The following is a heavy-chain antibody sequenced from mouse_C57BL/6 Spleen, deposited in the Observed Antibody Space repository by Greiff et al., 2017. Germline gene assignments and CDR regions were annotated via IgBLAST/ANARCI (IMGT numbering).Heavy chain of an antibody. V-gene: IGHV1-81*01. CDR2: IYPRSGNT. Sequence: VQLQQSGAELARPGASVKLSCKASGYTFTSYGISWVKQRTGQGLEWIGEIYPRSGNTYYNEKFKGKATLTADTSSSTAYMELRSLTSGDSAVYFCARGAYWGQGTLVTVSA. CDR3: ARGAY. CDR1: GYTFTSYG. J-gene: IGHJ3*01.